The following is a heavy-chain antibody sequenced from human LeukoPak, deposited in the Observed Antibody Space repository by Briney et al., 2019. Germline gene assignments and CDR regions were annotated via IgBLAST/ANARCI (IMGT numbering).Heavy chain of an antibody. CDR3: AKGFVEPRPHYFDY. V-gene: IGHV3-48*03. CDR2: ISSSGSTI. J-gene: IGHJ4*02. D-gene: IGHD6-6*01. CDR1: GFTFSSYE. Sequence: GGSLRLSCAASGFTFSSYEMNWVRQAPGKGLEWVSYISSSGSTIYYADSVKGRFTISRDNAKNSLYLQMNSLSVDDTGIYYCAKGFVEPRPHYFDYWGQGTLATVSS.